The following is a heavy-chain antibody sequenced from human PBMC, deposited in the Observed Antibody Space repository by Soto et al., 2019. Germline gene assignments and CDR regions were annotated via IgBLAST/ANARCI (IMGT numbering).Heavy chain of an antibody. CDR2: IRSTGGST. CDR3: ARHSSPVVVVAAISWFDP. J-gene: IGHJ5*02. D-gene: IGHD2-15*01. Sequence: PGGSLRLSCAASGFTFTNAWIHWVRQAPGKGLEWVSGIRSTGGSTYYADSVKGRFTISRDNSKNTLDLQMNSLTAEDTAVYYCARHSSPVVVVAAISWFDPWGQGTLVTVSS. V-gene: IGHV3-NL1*01. CDR1: GFTFTNAW.